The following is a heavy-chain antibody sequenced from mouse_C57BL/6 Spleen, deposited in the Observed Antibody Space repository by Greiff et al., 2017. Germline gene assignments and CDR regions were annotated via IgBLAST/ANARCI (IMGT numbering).Heavy chain of an antibody. D-gene: IGHD2-5*01. Sequence: QVQLQQPGAELVRPGASVTLSCKASGYTFTDYEMHWVKQTPVHGLEWIGAIDPETGGTAYNQKFKGKAILTADKSSSTAYMELRSLTSEDSAVYYCTRFYSNYDAMDYWGQGTSVTVSS. CDR3: TRFYSNYDAMDY. J-gene: IGHJ4*01. V-gene: IGHV1-15*01. CDR1: GYTFTDYE. CDR2: IDPETGGT.